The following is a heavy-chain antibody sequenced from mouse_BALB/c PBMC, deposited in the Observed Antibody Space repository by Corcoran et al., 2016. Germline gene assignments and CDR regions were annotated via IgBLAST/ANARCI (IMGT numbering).Heavy chain of an antibody. CDR1: GYTFTSYV. J-gene: IGHJ3*01. D-gene: IGHD4-1*01. Sequence: EVQLQQSGPELVKPGASVKMSYKASGYTFTSYVMHWVKQTPGQGIEWIGYINPYNDGTKYNEKFKGKATLTSDKSSSTAYMELSSLTSEDSAVYYWARNNWAWLAYWGQGTLVTVSA. V-gene: IGHV1S136*01. CDR2: INPYNDGT. CDR3: ARNNWAWLAY.